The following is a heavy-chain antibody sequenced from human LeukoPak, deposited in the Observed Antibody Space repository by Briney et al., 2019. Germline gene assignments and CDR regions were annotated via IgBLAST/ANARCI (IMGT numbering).Heavy chain of an antibody. CDR1: GGSISSYY. V-gene: IGHV4-59*01. D-gene: IGHD2-15*01. CDR3: ARDERYCGGGSCYWNFQH. CDR2: IYYSGST. Sequence: SETLSLTCTVSGGSISSYYWSWIRQPPGKGLEWIGYIYYSGSTNYNPSLKSRVTISVDTSKNQFSLKLSSVTAADTAVYYCARDERYCGGGSCYWNFQHWGQGTLVTVSS. J-gene: IGHJ1*01.